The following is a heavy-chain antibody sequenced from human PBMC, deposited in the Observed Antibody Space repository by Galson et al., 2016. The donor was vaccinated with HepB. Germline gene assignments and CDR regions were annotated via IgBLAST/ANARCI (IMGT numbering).Heavy chain of an antibody. D-gene: IGHD3-10*01. CDR3: ARVGVIPYYYYGMDV. CDR2: INSDGSST. V-gene: IGHV3-74*01. Sequence: SLRLSCAASGFTFTSYWIHWVRQVTGEGLVWVSRINSDGSSTHYADSVKGRFTISRDNAKNTVYLQMTSLRVEDTAVYYCARVGVIPYYYYGMDVWGQGTMVIVSS. CDR1: GFTFTSYW. J-gene: IGHJ6*01.